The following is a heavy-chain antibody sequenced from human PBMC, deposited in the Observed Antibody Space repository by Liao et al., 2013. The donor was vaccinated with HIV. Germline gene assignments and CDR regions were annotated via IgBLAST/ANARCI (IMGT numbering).Heavy chain of an antibody. V-gene: IGHV4-34*01. D-gene: IGHD3-16*02. CDR1: GGSFSGYY. Sequence: QVQLQQWGAGLLKSSETLSLTCAVYGGSFSGYYWSWIRQPPGKGLEWIGEINHSGSTNYNSSLKSRVTISVDTSKNQFSLKLSSVTAADTAVYFCARGLYDYVWGNYRYTAGGQFYFDYWGQGTLVTVSS. CDR2: INHSGST. J-gene: IGHJ4*02. CDR3: ARGLYDYVWGNYRYTAGGQFYFDY.